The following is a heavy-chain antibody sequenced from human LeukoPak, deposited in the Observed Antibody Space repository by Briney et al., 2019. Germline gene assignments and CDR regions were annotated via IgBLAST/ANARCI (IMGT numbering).Heavy chain of an antibody. D-gene: IGHD5-18*01. J-gene: IGHJ6*03. Sequence: SETLSLTCTVSGGSISSGGYYWSWLRQPRGEGREWVGYIYESGSTYNNPSLKSRVTISVDTSKNQFSLKLSSVTAADTAVYYCARGGYSYALYGYYYYMDVWGKGTTVTVSS. CDR2: IYESGST. V-gene: IGHV4-31*03. CDR1: GGSISSGGYY. CDR3: ARGGYSYALYGYYYYMDV.